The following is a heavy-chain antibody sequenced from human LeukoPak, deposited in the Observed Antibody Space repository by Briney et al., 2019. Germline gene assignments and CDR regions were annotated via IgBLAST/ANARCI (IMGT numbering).Heavy chain of an antibody. J-gene: IGHJ4*02. D-gene: IGHD3/OR15-3a*01. Sequence: SETLSLTCTVSGGSISSYYWSWIWQPPGKGLEWIGYIYYSGSTNYNPSLKSRVTISVDTSKNQFSLKLSSVTAADTAVYYCARHFWTSYYFGYWGQGTLVTVSS. V-gene: IGHV4-59*08. CDR2: IYYSGST. CDR1: GGSISSYY. CDR3: ARHFWTSYYFGY.